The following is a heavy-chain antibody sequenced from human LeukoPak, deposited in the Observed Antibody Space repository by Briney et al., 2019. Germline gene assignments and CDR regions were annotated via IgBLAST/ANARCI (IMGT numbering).Heavy chain of an antibody. CDR2: GDGSST. J-gene: IGHJ4*02. CDR1: GFTFSNYW. D-gene: IGHD6-13*01. CDR3: GRGGKVEELVLAG. Sequence: QPGGSLRLSCAASGFTFSNYWMHWVRQAPGKGLVWVSRGDGSSTSYADPVKGRFTISRDNAKNTVYLQMNRLRAEDTAVYYCGRGGKVEELVLAGWGQRSLVSASS. V-gene: IGHV3-74*01.